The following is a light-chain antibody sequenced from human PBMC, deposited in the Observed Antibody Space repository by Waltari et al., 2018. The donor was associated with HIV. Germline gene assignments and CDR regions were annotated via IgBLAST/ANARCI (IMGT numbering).Light chain of an antibody. J-gene: IGKJ4*01. Sequence: IQMTQSPSSVSASVGDRVTITCRASQAINTWLAWYQQQPGKAPKLLIYTASTLQSVVPSRFSGSGSGTDFTLTISSLQPEDFATYFCQEADSFPLAFGGGTKVEI. CDR1: QAINTW. CDR2: TAS. V-gene: IGKV1-12*01. CDR3: QEADSFPLA.